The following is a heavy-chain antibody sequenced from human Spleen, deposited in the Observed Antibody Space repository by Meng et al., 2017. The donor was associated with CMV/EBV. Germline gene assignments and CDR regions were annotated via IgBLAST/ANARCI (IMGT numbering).Heavy chain of an antibody. V-gene: IGHV1-2*02. J-gene: IGHJ3*02. CDR3: ARWGGYCTGISCYRDAFDI. Sequence: FTNYYMNWVRQAPGQGLQWMGIIDSGSAYTAYSEKFQGRVTMTRDTSISTAYMELSRLTSDDTAVYYCARWGGYCTGISCYRDAFDIWGQGTMVTVSS. CDR1: FTNYY. CDR2: IDSGSAYT. D-gene: IGHD2-2*02.